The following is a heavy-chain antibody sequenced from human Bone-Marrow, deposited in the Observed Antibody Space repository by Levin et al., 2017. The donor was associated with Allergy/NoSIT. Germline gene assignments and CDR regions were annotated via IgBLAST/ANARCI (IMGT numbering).Heavy chain of an antibody. D-gene: IGHD6-19*01. CDR3: AREGDSSGWRNWYFDL. CDR2: INPNSGGT. V-gene: IGHV1-2*06. CDR1: GYTFTGYY. J-gene: IGHJ2*01. Sequence: GESLKISCKASGYTFTGYYMHWVRQAPGQGLEWMGRINPNSGGTNYAQKFQGRVTMTRDTSISTAYMELSRLRSDDTAVYYCAREGDSSGWRNWYFDLWGRGTLVTVSS.